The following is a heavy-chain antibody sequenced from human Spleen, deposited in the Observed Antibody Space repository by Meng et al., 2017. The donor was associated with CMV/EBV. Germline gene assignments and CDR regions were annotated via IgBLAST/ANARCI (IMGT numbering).Heavy chain of an antibody. CDR3: ARGGPDCTNGVCPAYWYFDL. Sequence: SVKVSCKASGGTFSSYTVTWVRQAPGQGLEWMGRVFPILDITNYAQKFQGRVTITADKSTSTSYMELSSLRSEDTAVYYCARGGPDCTNGVCPAYWYFDLWGRGTLVTVSS. CDR2: VFPILDIT. V-gene: IGHV1-69*02. D-gene: IGHD2-8*01. J-gene: IGHJ2*01. CDR1: GGTFSSYT.